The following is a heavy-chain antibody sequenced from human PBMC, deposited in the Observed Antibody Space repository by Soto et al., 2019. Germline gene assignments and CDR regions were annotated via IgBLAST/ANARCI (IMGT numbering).Heavy chain of an antibody. CDR1: GYSFTTYW. V-gene: IGHV5-51*01. J-gene: IGHJ5*02. CDR3: AKPASLDLSQWPPKNTWFDP. CDR2: IYPGDSDT. D-gene: IGHD6-19*01. Sequence: GESLKISCKGSGYSFTTYWIAWVRQMPGKGLEWMGVIYPGDSDTRYSPSFQGQVTISVDKSISTAYLQWSSLKASDSALYYCAKPASLDLSQWPPKNTWFDPWGQGTLVTVS.